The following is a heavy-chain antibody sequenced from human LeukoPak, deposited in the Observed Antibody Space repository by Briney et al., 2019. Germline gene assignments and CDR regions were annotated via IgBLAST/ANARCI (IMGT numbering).Heavy chain of an antibody. D-gene: IGHD3-22*01. Sequence: GGSLRLSCAASGFTFASYGMSWVRQAPGKGLEWVSFITTNGGRTSYADSVEGRFTISRDNPRNTLYMQMNSLRDKDTAVYYCAIMHGYYDGTGYWVQWGQGTLVTVSS. CDR3: AIMHGYYDGTGYWVQ. CDR1: GFTFASYG. V-gene: IGHV3-23*01. CDR2: ITTNGGRT. J-gene: IGHJ1*01.